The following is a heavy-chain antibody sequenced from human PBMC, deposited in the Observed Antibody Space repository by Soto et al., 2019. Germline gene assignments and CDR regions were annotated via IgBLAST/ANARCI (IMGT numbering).Heavy chain of an antibody. D-gene: IGHD2-2*01. CDR2: IRDSGAST. CDR1: GFPLSNYA. CDR3: AKDPLRGTSRNWFDP. J-gene: IGHJ5*02. V-gene: IGHV3-23*01. Sequence: QPGGSLRLSCAASGFPLSNYAMTWVRQAPGKGLEWVSSIRDSGASTYYADSVKGRFTISRDNSKNTLYLQMNSLRAEDTAVYYCAKDPLRGTSRNWFDPWGQGTLVTVSS.